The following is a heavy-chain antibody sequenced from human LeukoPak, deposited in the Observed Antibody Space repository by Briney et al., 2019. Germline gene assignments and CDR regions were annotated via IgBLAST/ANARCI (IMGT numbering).Heavy chain of an antibody. CDR2: IIPVLNIT. CDR1: GGTFSTSA. D-gene: IGHD5-18*01. V-gene: IGHV1-69*04. CDR3: ARDQGRTAPPPCGLDV. J-gene: IGHJ6*02. Sequence: GASVKVSCKTSGGTFSTSAITWVRQAPGQGFEWMGRIIPVLNITTYAQRFQGRVTITADTSTSTVYMELSSLRSEETAVYYCARDQGRTAPPPCGLDVWGQGTTVIVSS.